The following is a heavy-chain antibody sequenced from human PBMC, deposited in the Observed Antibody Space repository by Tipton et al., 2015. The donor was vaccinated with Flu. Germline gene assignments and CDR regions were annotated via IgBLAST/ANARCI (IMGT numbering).Heavy chain of an antibody. CDR3: ATSRPHRYSYGMDV. J-gene: IGHJ6*02. CDR1: GGSISNDY. V-gene: IGHV4-59*12. D-gene: IGHD3-10*01. CDR2: IYHTGNF. Sequence: TLSLTCTVSGGSISNDYWSWIRQPPGKGLEWIGYIYHTGNFNYNPSLKSRVTISVDTSKNQFSLRLISVTAADTAVYYCATSRPHRYSYGMDVWGQGTTVTVSS.